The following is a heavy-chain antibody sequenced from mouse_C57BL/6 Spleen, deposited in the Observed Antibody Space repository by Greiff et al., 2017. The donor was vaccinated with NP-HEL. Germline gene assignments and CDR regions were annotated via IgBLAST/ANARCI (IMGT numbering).Heavy chain of an antibody. Sequence: VQLQQSDAELVKPGASVKISCKVSGYTFTDHTIHWLKQRPEQGLAWIGYIYPRDGSTKYNETCRGKAKLTADKASSTAYMQLNSLTSENSAVYCCARHGTTIVAFYYFVYWGQGSTLTVAS. V-gene: IGHV1-78*01. CDR2: IYPRDGST. CDR1: GYTFTDHT. CDR3: ARHGTTIVAFYYFVY. D-gene: IGHD1-1*01. J-gene: IGHJ2*01.